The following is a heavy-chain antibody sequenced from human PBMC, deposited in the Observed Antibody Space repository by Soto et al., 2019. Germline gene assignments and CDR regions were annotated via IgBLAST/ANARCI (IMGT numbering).Heavy chain of an antibody. CDR3: ARGEGFAGYDGMDV. CDR2: ISSSSSTI. V-gene: IGHV3-48*01. CDR1: GFTFSSDS. J-gene: IGHJ6*02. Sequence: PGGSLRLSCAASGFTFSSDSMNWVRQAPGKGLEWVSYISSSSSTIYYADAVKGRFTISRDNAKNSLYLQMNSLRGEDTAVYYCARGEGFAGYDGMDVWGQGTTVTVSS.